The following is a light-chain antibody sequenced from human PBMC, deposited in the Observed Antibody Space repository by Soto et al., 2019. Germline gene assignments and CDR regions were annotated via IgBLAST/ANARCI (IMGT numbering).Light chain of an antibody. J-gene: IGKJ5*01. Sequence: DIQMTQAPPAVSASLGDRVTVTCRASQDVGKWLAWYQQKPGKAPTLLIHGASSLQSGVPPRYSGSGYGTDFTLTISSLQPEDFATYYCQQANSFPIKFGQGTRREIK. CDR2: GAS. V-gene: IGKV1-12*01. CDR1: QDVGKW. CDR3: QQANSFPIK.